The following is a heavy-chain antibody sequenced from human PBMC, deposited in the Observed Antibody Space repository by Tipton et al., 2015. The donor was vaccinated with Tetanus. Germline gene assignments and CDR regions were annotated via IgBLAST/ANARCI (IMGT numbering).Heavy chain of an antibody. CDR1: GGSITKDY. Sequence: TLSLTCNVSGGSITKDYWSWIRQSPGKTLEWIGYISHSGSPNYNPSLKSRATVSVDTSKNQFSLDLTSVTAADTGVYYCATDRRGPGEVRGLDNWGQGTLVTVSS. D-gene: IGHD3-10*01. J-gene: IGHJ4*02. V-gene: IGHV4-59*01. CDR2: ISHSGSP. CDR3: ATDRRGPGEVRGLDN.